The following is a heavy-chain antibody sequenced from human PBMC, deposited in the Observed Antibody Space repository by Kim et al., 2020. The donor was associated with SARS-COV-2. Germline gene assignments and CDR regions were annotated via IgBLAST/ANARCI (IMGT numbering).Heavy chain of an antibody. D-gene: IGHD3-16*02. Sequence: ASVKVSCKASGYTFTSYGISWVRQAPGQGLEWMGWISAYNGNTNYAQKLQGRVTMTTDTSTSTAYMELRSLRSDDTAVYYCARDPHRLGELSYHLDYWGQGTLVTVSS. J-gene: IGHJ4*02. CDR3: ARDPHRLGELSYHLDY. CDR2: ISAYNGNT. CDR1: GYTFTSYG. V-gene: IGHV1-18*04.